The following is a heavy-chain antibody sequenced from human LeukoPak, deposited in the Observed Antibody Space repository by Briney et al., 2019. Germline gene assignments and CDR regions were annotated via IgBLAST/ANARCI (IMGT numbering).Heavy chain of an antibody. Sequence: GGSLRLSCAASGFTFSSYDMHWVRQATGKGLEWVSAIGTAGDTYYPGSVKGRFTISRENAKNSLYLQMNSLRAGDTAVYYCARGKQLVFRQGSYMDVWGKGTTVTVSS. J-gene: IGHJ6*03. V-gene: IGHV3-13*01. D-gene: IGHD6-13*01. CDR3: ARGKQLVFRQGSYMDV. CDR1: GFTFSSYD. CDR2: IGTAGDT.